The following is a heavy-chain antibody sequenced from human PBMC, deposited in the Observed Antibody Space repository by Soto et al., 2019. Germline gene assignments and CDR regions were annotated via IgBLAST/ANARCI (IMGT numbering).Heavy chain of an antibody. Sequence: GGSLSLSCAASGFTFGSYSMNWVRPAPGKGLEWVSYISSSSSTIYYADSVKGRFTISRDNAKNSLYLQMNSLRDEDTAVYYCARDSGYSYGPLDYWGQGTLVTVSS. CDR1: GFTFGSYS. CDR2: ISSSSSTI. D-gene: IGHD5-18*01. CDR3: ARDSGYSYGPLDY. V-gene: IGHV3-48*02. J-gene: IGHJ4*02.